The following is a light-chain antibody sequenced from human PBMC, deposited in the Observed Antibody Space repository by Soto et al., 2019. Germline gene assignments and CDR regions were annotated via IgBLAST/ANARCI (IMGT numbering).Light chain of an antibody. J-gene: IGKJ1*01. CDR2: DAS. V-gene: IGKV1-5*01. CDR3: QQYNSYSQT. Sequence: DIQMTQSPSTLSASVGDSVTITCRASQSISSWLAWYQQKPGKAPKLLIYDASSLESGVQSRFSGSGSGTEFTLTISSLQPDDFATYYCQQYNSYSQTFGQGTKVEIK. CDR1: QSISSW.